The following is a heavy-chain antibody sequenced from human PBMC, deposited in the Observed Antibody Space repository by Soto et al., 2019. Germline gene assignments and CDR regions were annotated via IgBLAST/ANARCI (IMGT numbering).Heavy chain of an antibody. Sequence: ESGGDLVQPVGSLRLSCAASGFAFTTYAMTWVRQSPGNGLGWVSCITNSGGSTYFADSVKGRFTISRENSTSTLYLQMSSLSAEDTAVYYCARGGPRDGYRDLDYWGPGTQVTVSS. J-gene: IGHJ4*02. CDR2: ITNSGGST. V-gene: IGHV3-23*01. CDR1: GFAFTTYA. D-gene: IGHD5-18*01. CDR3: ARGGPRDGYRDLDY.